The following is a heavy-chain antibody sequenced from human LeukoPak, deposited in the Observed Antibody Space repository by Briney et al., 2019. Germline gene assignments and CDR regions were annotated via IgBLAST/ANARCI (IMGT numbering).Heavy chain of an antibody. J-gene: IGHJ3*02. CDR1: GGSISSYY. Sequence: SETLSLTCTVSGGSISSYYWSWIRQPPGKRLEWIGYIYYSGSTNYNPSLKSRVTISVDTSKNQFSLKLSSVTAADTAVYYCARVRSGSYTDAFDIWGQGTMVTVSS. CDR3: ARVRSGSYTDAFDI. V-gene: IGHV4-59*01. D-gene: IGHD1-26*01. CDR2: IYYSGST.